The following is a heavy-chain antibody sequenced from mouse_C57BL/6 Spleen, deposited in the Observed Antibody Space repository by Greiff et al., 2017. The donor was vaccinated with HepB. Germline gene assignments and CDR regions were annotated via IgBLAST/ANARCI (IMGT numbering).Heavy chain of an antibody. Sequence: QVQLQQPGAELVRPGSSVKLSCKASGYTFTSYWMDWVKQRPGQGLEWIGNIYPSDSETHYNQKFKDKATLTVDKSSSTAYMQLSSLTSEDSAVYYCARWGEDYDVPSYYAMDYWGQGTSVTVSS. V-gene: IGHV1-61*01. CDR2: IYPSDSET. D-gene: IGHD2-4*01. CDR1: GYTFTSYW. CDR3: ARWGEDYDVPSYYAMDY. J-gene: IGHJ4*01.